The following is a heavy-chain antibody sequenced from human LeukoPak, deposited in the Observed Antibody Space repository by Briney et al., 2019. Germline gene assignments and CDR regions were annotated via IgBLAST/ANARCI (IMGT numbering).Heavy chain of an antibody. D-gene: IGHD6-19*01. CDR1: GGSISSYY. CDR2: IYYSGST. Sequence: SETLSLTCTVSGGSISSYYWSWIRQPPGKGLEWIGYIYYSGSTNYNPSLKSRVTISVDTSKNQFSLKLSSVTAADTAVYYCARAGAWGSGWYKYYFDYWGQGTLVTVSS. J-gene: IGHJ4*02. CDR3: ARAGAWGSGWYKYYFDY. V-gene: IGHV4-59*01.